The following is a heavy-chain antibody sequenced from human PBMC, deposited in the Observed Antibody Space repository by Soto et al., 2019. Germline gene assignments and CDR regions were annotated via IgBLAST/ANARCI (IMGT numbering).Heavy chain of an antibody. CDR1: GFTFSSYA. Sequence: QVQLVESGGGVVQPGRSLRLSCAASGFTFSSYAMHWVRQAPGKGLEWVAVISYDGSNKYYADSVKGRFTISRDNSKNTLYLQMNSLRAEDTAVYYCARKRRLGGWLLRGAWDYWGQGTLVTVSS. D-gene: IGHD3-22*01. J-gene: IGHJ4*02. V-gene: IGHV3-30-3*01. CDR2: ISYDGSNK. CDR3: ARKRRLGGWLLRGAWDY.